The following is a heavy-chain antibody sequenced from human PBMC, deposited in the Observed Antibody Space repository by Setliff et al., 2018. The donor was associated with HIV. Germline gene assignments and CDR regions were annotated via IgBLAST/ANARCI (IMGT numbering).Heavy chain of an antibody. CDR2: IYYTGNT. CDR1: GVSVAGGDYY. CDR3: VRYGDDVRRFDF. Sequence: SETLSLTCTVSGVSVAGGDYYWSWIRQSPGKGLEWVGYIYYTGNTYFNPSLESRLSMSVDTSKNQFTLELHSVTAADTAVYYCVRYGDDVRRFDFWGQGTLVTVSS. D-gene: IGHD2-21*02. J-gene: IGHJ4*02. V-gene: IGHV4-30-4*01.